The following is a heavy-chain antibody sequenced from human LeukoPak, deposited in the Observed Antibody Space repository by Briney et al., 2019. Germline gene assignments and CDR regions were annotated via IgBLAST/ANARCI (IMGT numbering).Heavy chain of an antibody. J-gene: IGHJ4*02. V-gene: IGHV1-2*06. CDR1: GYTFTGYY. D-gene: IGHD2-21*02. CDR2: INPNSGDT. Sequence: ASVNVSCKASGYTFTGYYVHWVRQAPGQGLEWMGRINPNSGDTNYAQKFQGRVTMTRDTSISTAYMELSRLRSDDTAVYYCARDYCGGDCFPDYWGQGTLVTVSS. CDR3: ARDYCGGDCFPDY.